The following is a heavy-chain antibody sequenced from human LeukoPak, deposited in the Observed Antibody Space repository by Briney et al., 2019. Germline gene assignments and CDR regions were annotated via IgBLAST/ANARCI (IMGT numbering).Heavy chain of an antibody. CDR1: GYSFTSYW. V-gene: IGHV5-51*01. CDR3: ARQGAYYYDSSGYYYWFDP. D-gene: IGHD3-22*01. CDR2: IYPGDSDT. Sequence: GESLKISCKGSGYSFTSYWIGWVRQMPGKGLEWMGIIYPGDSDTRYSPSFQGQVTISADKSISTAYLQWSSLKVSDTAMYYCARQGAYYYDSSGYYYWFDPWGQGTLVTVSS. J-gene: IGHJ5*02.